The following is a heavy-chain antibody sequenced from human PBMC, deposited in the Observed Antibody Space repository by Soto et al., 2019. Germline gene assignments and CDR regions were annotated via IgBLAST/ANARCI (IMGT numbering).Heavy chain of an antibody. Sequence: LSLTCTVSGDSISSGFYYWTWIRQTPGKGLEWIGYTFHSGATYFNSSLEGRVSISVDTSKNQFFLKLTSVTAADTAVYYCARGGHVGSATSCCHNFWGQGTLVTVSS. CDR1: GDSISSGFYY. J-gene: IGHJ4*02. V-gene: IGHV4-30-4*01. CDR2: TFHSGAT. CDR3: ARGGHVGSATSCCHNF. D-gene: IGHD2-2*01.